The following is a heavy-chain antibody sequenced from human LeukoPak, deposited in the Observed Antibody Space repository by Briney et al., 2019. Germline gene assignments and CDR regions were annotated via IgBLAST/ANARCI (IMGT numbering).Heavy chain of an antibody. V-gene: IGHV3-53*01. D-gene: IGHD3-3*02. CDR2: IHNDGST. CDR1: GFIVSSNY. Sequence: GGSLRLSCAASGFIVSSNYMTWDRQAPGKGLEWVSVIHNDGSTYYAESVKGRFTISRDNSKNTLYLQMNSLRVEDTAVYYCAALARDYWGQGILLTVSS. CDR3: AALARDY. J-gene: IGHJ4*02.